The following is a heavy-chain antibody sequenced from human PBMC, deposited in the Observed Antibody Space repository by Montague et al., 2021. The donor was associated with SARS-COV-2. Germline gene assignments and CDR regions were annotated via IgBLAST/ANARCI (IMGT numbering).Heavy chain of an antibody. J-gene: IGHJ4*02. CDR1: GGSISSSSYY. Sequence: SETLSLTCTVSGGSISSSSYYWGWIRQPPGKGLEWIGSIYYSGSTYYNPSLKSRVTISVHTSKNQFSLKLSSVTAADTAVYYCVEIVGAADYWGQGTLVTVSS. CDR2: IYYSGST. CDR3: VEIVGAADY. V-gene: IGHV4-39*01. D-gene: IGHD1-26*01.